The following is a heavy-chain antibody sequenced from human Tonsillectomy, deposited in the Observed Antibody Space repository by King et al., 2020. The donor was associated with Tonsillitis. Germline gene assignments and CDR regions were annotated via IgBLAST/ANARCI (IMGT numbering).Heavy chain of an antibody. CDR1: GFTFSSYG. CDR2: IWYDGSNK. V-gene: IGHV3-30*02. Sequence: VQLVESGGGVVQPGGSLRLSCAASGFTFSSYGMHWVRQAPGKGLEWVAFIWYDGSNKYYGDSVKGRFTISRDNSKNTLYLQMNSLRPEDTAEYYCAKEAYGAYRPFDYWGQGTLVTVSS. D-gene: IGHD4-17*01. J-gene: IGHJ4*02. CDR3: AKEAYGAYRPFDY.